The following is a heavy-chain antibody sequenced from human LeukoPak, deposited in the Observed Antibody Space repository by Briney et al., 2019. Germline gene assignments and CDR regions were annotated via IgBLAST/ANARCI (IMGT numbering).Heavy chain of an antibody. Sequence: GGSLRLSCAASGFTFSSYAMSWVRQAPGKGLEWVSAISGSGDSTYYADSVKGRFTISRDNSKNTLYLQMNSLGAEDTAVYHCAKDETGGIAAAGYYFDYWGQGTLVTVSS. V-gene: IGHV3-23*01. J-gene: IGHJ4*02. CDR1: GFTFSSYA. CDR3: AKDETGGIAAAGYYFDY. D-gene: IGHD6-13*01. CDR2: ISGSGDST.